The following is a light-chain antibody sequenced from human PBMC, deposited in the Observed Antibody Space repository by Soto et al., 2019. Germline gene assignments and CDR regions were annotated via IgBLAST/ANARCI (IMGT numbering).Light chain of an antibody. CDR3: HQYGSSPPVT. Sequence: EIVLTQSPGTLSLSPGERATLSCRASQSVSSSYLAWYQQTPGQAPRLLIYGASSRATGIPDRFSGSGSGTDFTLTISRLEPEDFAVYYCHQYGSSPPVTFGQGNKVEIK. V-gene: IGKV3-20*01. CDR2: GAS. CDR1: QSVSSSY. J-gene: IGKJ1*01.